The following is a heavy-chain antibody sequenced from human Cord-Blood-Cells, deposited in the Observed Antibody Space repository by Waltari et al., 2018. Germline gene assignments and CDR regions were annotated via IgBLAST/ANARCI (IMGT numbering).Heavy chain of an antibody. V-gene: IGHV4-34*01. J-gene: IGHJ3*02. CDR1: GGSFSGYY. CDR2: INHSGST. CDR3: ARSGPPTRTGDAFDI. Sequence: QVQLQQWGAGLLKPSETLSLTCAVYGGSFSGYYWSWIRQPPGKGLEWIGEINHSGSTNNNPSLKSRVTISVDTSKNQFSLKLSSVTAADTAVYYCARSGPPTRTGDAFDIWGQGTMVTVSS. D-gene: IGHD7-27*01.